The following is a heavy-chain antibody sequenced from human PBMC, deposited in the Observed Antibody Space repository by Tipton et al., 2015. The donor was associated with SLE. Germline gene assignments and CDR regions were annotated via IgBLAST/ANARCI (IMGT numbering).Heavy chain of an antibody. CDR1: GGSFSTYY. J-gene: IGHJ4*02. Sequence: TLSLTCAVYGGSFSTYYWSWIRQPPGKGLEWIGEINHSGDITYNPSFKSRVSMSVDTSKNQFSLRLTSVTAADTATYYCAGTDRYPGYDLIDFWGQGTLVLVSS. D-gene: IGHD5-12*01. V-gene: IGHV4-34*01. CDR2: INHSGDI. CDR3: AGTDRYPGYDLIDF.